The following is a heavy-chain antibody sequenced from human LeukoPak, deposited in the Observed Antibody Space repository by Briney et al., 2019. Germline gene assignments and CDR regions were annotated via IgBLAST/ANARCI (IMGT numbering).Heavy chain of an antibody. CDR2: INSDGSST. CDR1: GFTFSSYW. D-gene: IGHD1-1*01. J-gene: IGHJ4*02. Sequence: QAGGSQRLSCAASGFTFSSYWMHWVRQAPGKGLVWVSRINSDGSSTSYADSVKGRFTISRDNAKNTLYLQMNSLRAEDTAVYYCARVTGDWYDVEYFDYWGQGTLVTVSS. CDR3: ARVTGDWYDVEYFDY. V-gene: IGHV3-74*01.